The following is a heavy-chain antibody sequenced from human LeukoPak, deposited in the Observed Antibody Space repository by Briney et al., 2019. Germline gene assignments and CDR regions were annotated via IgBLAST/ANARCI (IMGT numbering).Heavy chain of an antibody. CDR1: GFTFSTYS. Sequence: GGSLRLSCAASGFTFSTYSMNWVRQAPGKGLEWVAVISYDGSNKYYADSVKGRFTISRDNSKNTLYLQMNSLRAEDTAVYYCARDPRGEYSYGDNWSAPGGQGTLVTVPS. D-gene: IGHD5-18*01. CDR3: ARDPRGEYSYGDNWSAP. J-gene: IGHJ5*02. CDR2: ISYDGSNK. V-gene: IGHV3-30-3*01.